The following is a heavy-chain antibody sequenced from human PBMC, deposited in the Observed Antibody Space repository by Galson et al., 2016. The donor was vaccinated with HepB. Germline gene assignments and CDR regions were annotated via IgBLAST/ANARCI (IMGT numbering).Heavy chain of an antibody. CDR3: TRDRLQASRGLDV. Sequence: SLRLSCAASGFNFSSYEMNWVRQAPGKGLEWLSYISSSDNTIFYADSVKGRFTISRDNAKRSLHLQMNSLRVDDTGVYFCTRDRLQASRGLDVWGQGTTVTVSS. CDR1: GFNFSSYE. CDR2: ISSSDNTI. D-gene: IGHD5-12*01. V-gene: IGHV3-48*03. J-gene: IGHJ6*02.